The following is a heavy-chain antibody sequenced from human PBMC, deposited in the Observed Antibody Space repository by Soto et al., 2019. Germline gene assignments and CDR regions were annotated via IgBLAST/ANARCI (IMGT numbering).Heavy chain of an antibody. Sequence: EVQLVESGGGLVQPVGSLRLSCAASGFTVSTKYMSWVRQAPGKGLEWVSVIYSGGSTFYADSVRGRFTISRDNSKNTGNLQMNSLRAEGTAVYYCARNPWAADYWGQGTLVTVSS. V-gene: IGHV3-66*01. D-gene: IGHD3-16*01. J-gene: IGHJ4*02. CDR1: GFTVSTKY. CDR2: IYSGGST. CDR3: ARNPWAADY.